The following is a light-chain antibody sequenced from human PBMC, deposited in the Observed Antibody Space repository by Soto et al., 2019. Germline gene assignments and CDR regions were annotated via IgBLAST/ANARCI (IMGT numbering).Light chain of an antibody. Sequence: QSVLTQPPSASGSPGQSVTISCTGTSSDVGGYKYVSWYQQHPGKAPKLMIYEVSKRPSGVPDRFSGSKSGNTASLTVSGLQAEDEADYYCSSYAGSNTDYVFGTGTKVT. V-gene: IGLV2-8*01. CDR2: EVS. CDR1: SSDVGGYKY. J-gene: IGLJ1*01. CDR3: SSYAGSNTDYV.